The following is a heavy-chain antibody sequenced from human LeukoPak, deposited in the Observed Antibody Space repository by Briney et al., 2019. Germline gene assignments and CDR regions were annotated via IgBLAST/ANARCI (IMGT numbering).Heavy chain of an antibody. V-gene: IGHV3-9*01. CDR3: ARGIGINMDYYMDV. D-gene: IGHD3-10*01. Sequence: GGSLRLSCAASGFTFDDCAMHWVRQAPGKGLDWVSGISWNSDIIAYADSVKGGFTISRDNSKNTLYLQMNSLRTEDTAVYYCARGIGINMDYYMDVWGKGTTVTFSS. CDR2: ISWNSDII. CDR1: GFTFDDCA. J-gene: IGHJ6*03.